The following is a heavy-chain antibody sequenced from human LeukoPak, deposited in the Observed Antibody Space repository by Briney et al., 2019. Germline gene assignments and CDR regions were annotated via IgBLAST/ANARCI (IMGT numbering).Heavy chain of an antibody. D-gene: IGHD3-3*01. CDR1: GFTFSSYA. V-gene: IGHV3-30-3*01. CDR2: ISYDGSNK. CDR3: ARDIHYDFWSGYYRVRPHFDY. J-gene: IGHJ4*02. Sequence: GGSLRLSCAASGFTFSSYAMHWVRQAPGKGLEWVAVISYDGSNKYYADSVKGRFTISRDNSKNTLYLQMNSLRAEDTAVYYCARDIHYDFWSGYYRVRPHFDYWGQGTLVTVSS.